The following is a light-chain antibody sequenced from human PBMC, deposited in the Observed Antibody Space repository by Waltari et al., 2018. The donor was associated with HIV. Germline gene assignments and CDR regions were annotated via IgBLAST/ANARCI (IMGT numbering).Light chain of an antibody. Sequence: QSVLTQPHSSSGTPGQRVTITCSGRISHIGTNTVNCYQQLPGTAPKLLIYRNDQRPSGVPDRISASKSGTSASLGISGLQSEDEADYYCAAWDDSANGPVFGGGTKLSVL. V-gene: IGLV1-44*01. CDR1: ISHIGTNT. J-gene: IGLJ3*02. CDR2: RND. CDR3: AAWDDSANGPV.